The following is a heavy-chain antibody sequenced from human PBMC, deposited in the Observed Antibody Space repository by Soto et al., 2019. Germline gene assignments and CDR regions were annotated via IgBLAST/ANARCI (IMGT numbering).Heavy chain of an antibody. Sequence: SETLLTCTVSGGSISSGGYYWSWIRQHPGKGLEWIGYIYYSGSTYYNPSLKSRVTISVDTSKNQFSLKLSSVTAADTAVYYCARGPGTMAKIDYWGQGTLVTVS. CDR2: IYYSGST. CDR3: ARGPGTMAKIDY. V-gene: IGHV4-31*03. D-gene: IGHD3-10*01. J-gene: IGHJ4*02. CDR1: GGSISSGGYY.